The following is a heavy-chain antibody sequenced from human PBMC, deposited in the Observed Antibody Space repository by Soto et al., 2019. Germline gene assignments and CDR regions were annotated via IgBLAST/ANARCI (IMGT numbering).Heavy chain of an antibody. CDR3: ARLGIGWEFPFDY. J-gene: IGHJ4*02. CDR1: GGSVSNDAYY. CDR2: IYHSGST. D-gene: IGHD1-26*01. Sequence: QVQLQESGPGLVKPSETLSLTCIVSGGSVSNDAYYWSWIRQPPGKGLEWIGYIYHSGSTYYNPPLKGRVTISADTSANQFSLKVSSVTAADTAVYYCARLGIGWEFPFDYWGQGTLVNVSS. V-gene: IGHV4-61*08.